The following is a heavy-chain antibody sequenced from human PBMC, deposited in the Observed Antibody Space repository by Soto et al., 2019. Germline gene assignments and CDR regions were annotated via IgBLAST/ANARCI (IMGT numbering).Heavy chain of an antibody. Sequence: QVQLVQSGAEVKKPGSSVKVSCKASGGTFSSYAISWVRQAPGQGREWMGGIIPILGTANYAQKVQGRVTITADESTSTAYMELSSLRSEDTAVYYCARALRFLEWGGWFDPWGQGTLVTVSS. CDR1: GGTFSSYA. D-gene: IGHD3-3*01. CDR3: ARALRFLEWGGWFDP. V-gene: IGHV1-69*01. CDR2: IIPILGTA. J-gene: IGHJ5*02.